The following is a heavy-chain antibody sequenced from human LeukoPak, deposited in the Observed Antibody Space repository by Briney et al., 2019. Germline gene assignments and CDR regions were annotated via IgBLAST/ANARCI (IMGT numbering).Heavy chain of an antibody. Sequence: SETLSLTCTVSGGSISSYYWSWIRQPPGKGLEWIGYIYYSGSTNYNPSLKSRVTISVDTSKNQFSLKLSSVTPADTAVYYCARDLYDWLDPWGQGTLVTVSS. CDR1: GGSISSYY. J-gene: IGHJ5*02. CDR3: ARDLYDWLDP. D-gene: IGHD5/OR15-5a*01. V-gene: IGHV4-59*01. CDR2: IYYSGST.